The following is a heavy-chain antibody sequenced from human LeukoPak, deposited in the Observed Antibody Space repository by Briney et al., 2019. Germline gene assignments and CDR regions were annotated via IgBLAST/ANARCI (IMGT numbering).Heavy chain of an antibody. CDR2: INPSGGST. J-gene: IGHJ3*02. CDR1: GYTFTSYY. Sequence: ASVKVSCKASGYTFTSYYMHWVRQAPGQGLEWMGIINPSGGSTSYAQKFQGRVTMTRDTSTSTVYMELSSLRSEDTAVYYCARDLRMRIMIAFGGVIVNDAFDIWGQGTMVTVSS. V-gene: IGHV1-46*01. CDR3: ARDLRMRIMIAFGGVIVNDAFDI. D-gene: IGHD3-16*02.